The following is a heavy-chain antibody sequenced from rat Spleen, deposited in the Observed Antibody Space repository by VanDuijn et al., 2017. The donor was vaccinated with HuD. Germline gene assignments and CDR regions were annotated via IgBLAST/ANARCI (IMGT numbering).Heavy chain of an antibody. V-gene: IGHV5-7*01. D-gene: IGHD1-4*01. Sequence: EVQLVETGGGLVQPGRSLKLSCAASGFTFSDYNMAWVRQAPKKGLEWVATISYDGSHTYYRDSVKGRFTLSRDNAKSTLYLQMDSLRSEDTATSYCARRPGDFDCWGQGVMVTVSS. CDR3: ARRPGDFDC. CDR2: ISYDGSHT. J-gene: IGHJ2*01. CDR1: GFTFSDYN.